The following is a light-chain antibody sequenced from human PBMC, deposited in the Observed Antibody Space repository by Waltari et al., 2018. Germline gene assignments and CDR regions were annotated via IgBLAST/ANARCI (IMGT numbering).Light chain of an antibody. CDR3: QHYNSYPWT. CDR1: QSISSW. V-gene: IGKV1-5*03. J-gene: IGKJ1*01. CDR2: EAS. Sequence: DIQMNQSPSTLSASVGDRVTITCRASQSISSWLAWYQQKPGKAPKLLMYEASSLESGVPSRFSGSGSGTEFTLTISSLQPDDFATYYCQHYNSYPWTFGQGTKVDIK.